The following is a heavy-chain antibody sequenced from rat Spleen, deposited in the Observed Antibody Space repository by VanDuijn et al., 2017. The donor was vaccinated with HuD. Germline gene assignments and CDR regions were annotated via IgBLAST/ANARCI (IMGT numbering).Heavy chain of an antibody. Sequence: QVQLKESGPGLVQPSQTLSLTCTVSGFSLTDYSVHWVRQPPGKGLEWMGRMRYDGDTYYKSALKSRLSISRDTSKSQVFLKLKILQTEDTAIYYCTRDRFMYSTDYRNWFAYWGQGTLVTVSS. CDR1: GFSLTDYS. D-gene: IGHD1-6*01. J-gene: IGHJ3*01. V-gene: IGHV2S30*01. CDR2: MRYDGDT. CDR3: TRDRFMYSTDYRNWFAY.